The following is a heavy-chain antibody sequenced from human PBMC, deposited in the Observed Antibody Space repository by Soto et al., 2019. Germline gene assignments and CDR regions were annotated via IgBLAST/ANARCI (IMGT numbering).Heavy chain of an antibody. CDR2: ISGSGGSR. CDR3: ARENYGAFEY. D-gene: IGHD4-17*01. J-gene: IGHJ4*02. CDR1: GFTFSSYA. Sequence: PGESLKISCAASGFTFSSYAMSWVRQAPGKGLEWVSAISGSGGSRYYADFVRGRFTFSRDNAKNSLYLQMNSLTAEDTAVYYCARENYGAFEYWGQGILVTVSS. V-gene: IGHV3-23*01.